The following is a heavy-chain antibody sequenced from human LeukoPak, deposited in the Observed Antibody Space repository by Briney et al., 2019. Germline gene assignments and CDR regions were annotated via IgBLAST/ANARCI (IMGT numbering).Heavy chain of an antibody. Sequence: PGGSLRLSCAASGFTFSTYGMHWVRQAPGKGLEWVAVISYDGTNKYYADSVKGRFTISRDNSKNTLYLHMNSLRAEDTAVYYCAKDAAAYCSSTSCYQGYFDYWGQGTLVTVPS. CDR2: ISYDGTNK. V-gene: IGHV3-30*18. D-gene: IGHD2-2*01. CDR3: AKDAAAYCSSTSCYQGYFDY. J-gene: IGHJ4*02. CDR1: GFTFSTYG.